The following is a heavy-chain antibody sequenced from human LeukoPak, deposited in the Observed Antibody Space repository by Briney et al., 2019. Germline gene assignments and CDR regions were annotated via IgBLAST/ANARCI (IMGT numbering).Heavy chain of an antibody. CDR2: INHSGST. J-gene: IGHJ6*02. CDR1: GGSFSGYY. Sequence: PSETLSLTCAVHGGSFSGYYWSWIRQPPGKGLEWIGEINHSGSTNYNPSLKSRVTISVDTSKNQFSLKLSSVTAADTAVYYCARGGTTHPDYYYGMDVWGQGTTVTVSS. V-gene: IGHV4-34*01. D-gene: IGHD4-11*01. CDR3: ARGGTTHPDYYYGMDV.